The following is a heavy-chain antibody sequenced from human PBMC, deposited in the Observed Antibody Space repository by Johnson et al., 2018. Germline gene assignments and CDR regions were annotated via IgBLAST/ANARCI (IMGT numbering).Heavy chain of an antibody. CDR3: AKGVFVRSWFGELSLDV. V-gene: IGHV3-49*03. CDR2: IRAEAFGGTT. J-gene: IGHJ6*02. Sequence: VQLVESGGGLVQPGRSLRLSCTASGFTFGHYTMSWFRQAPGKGLEWVSVIRAEAFGGTTEYAATVNGRFSISRDDSKSIAFLPMNSLRAEDTALYYCAKGVFVRSWFGELSLDVWGQGTTVTVSS. CDR1: GFTFGHYT. D-gene: IGHD3-10*01.